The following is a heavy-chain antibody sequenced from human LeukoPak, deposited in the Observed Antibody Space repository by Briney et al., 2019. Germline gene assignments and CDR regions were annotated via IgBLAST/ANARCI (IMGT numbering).Heavy chain of an antibody. CDR2: ISESGSST. Sequence: GGSLRLSCAASGFTFANYAMSWVRQAPGKGLEWVSGISESGSSTYYADTVKGRFTISRDNSKNTLYLQMNSLRAEDTAVYYCAKDRGYSGYSDAFDIWGQGTMVTVSS. D-gene: IGHD5-12*01. V-gene: IGHV3-23*01. CDR3: AKDRGYSGYSDAFDI. CDR1: GFTFANYA. J-gene: IGHJ3*02.